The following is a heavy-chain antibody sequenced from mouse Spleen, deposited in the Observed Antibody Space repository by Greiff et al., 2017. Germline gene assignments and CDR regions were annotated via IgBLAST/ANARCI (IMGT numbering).Heavy chain of an antibody. CDR3: ARHGTGFAY. CDR2: ISNLAYSI. J-gene: IGHJ3*01. V-gene: IGHV5-15*01. Sequence: EVKLMESGGGLVKPGGSLKLSCAASGFTFSDYGMAWVRQAPGKGPEWVAFISNLAYSIYYADTVTGRFTISRENAKNTLYLEMSSLRSEDTAMYYCARHGTGFAYWGQGTLVTVSA. CDR1: GFTFSDYG. D-gene: IGHD4-1*01.